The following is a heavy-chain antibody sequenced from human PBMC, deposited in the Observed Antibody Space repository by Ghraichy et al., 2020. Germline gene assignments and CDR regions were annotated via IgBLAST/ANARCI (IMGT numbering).Heavy chain of an antibody. J-gene: IGHJ4*02. Sequence: ASVKVSCKASGAKFSNHVTRFELECRRQGVERKGIINPSGDSTSYAQKIQGRVTLTRDTSTSTVYMDLSSLRSEDTAVYYCAKAGFCLGSSCSYSFDYWGQGTLIIVSS. CDR3: AKAGFCLGSSCSYSFDY. CDR1: GAKFSNHV. CDR2: INPSGDST. V-gene: IGHV1-46*01. D-gene: IGHD2-15*01.